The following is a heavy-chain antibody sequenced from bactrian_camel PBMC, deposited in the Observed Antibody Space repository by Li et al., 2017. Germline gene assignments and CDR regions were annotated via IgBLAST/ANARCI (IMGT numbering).Heavy chain of an antibody. D-gene: IGHD6*01. V-gene: IGHV3S31*01. CDR1: GFAFSSYA. CDR2: VISGGGST. CDR3: ASVSGSVA. J-gene: IGHJ4*01. Sequence: VQLVESGGGLVQPGGSLRLSCAASGFAFSSYAMSWVRQAPGKGLEWVSTVISGGGSTYYADSVKGRFTISRDNAKNTLFLQLNSLKTEDTAMYYCASVSGSVAWGQGTQVTVS.